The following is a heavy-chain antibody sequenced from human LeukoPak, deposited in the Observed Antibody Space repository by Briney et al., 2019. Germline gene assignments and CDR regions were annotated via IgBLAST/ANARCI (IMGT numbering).Heavy chain of an antibody. J-gene: IGHJ3*02. Sequence: PGGSLRLSCAASGFTFSDYYMGWMRQAPGKGLEWVSYIGNSGDTMYYVDSVKGRFTISRDNAKNSLFLQMSSLRVEDTTTYYCARARGSYAFDIWGQGTMVTVSS. CDR3: ARARGSYAFDI. CDR1: GFTFSDYY. CDR2: IGNSGDTM. V-gene: IGHV3-11*04. D-gene: IGHD1-26*01.